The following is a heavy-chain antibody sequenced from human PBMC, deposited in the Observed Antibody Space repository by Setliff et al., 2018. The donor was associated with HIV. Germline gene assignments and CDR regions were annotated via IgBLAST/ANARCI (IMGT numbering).Heavy chain of an antibody. V-gene: IGHV3-30*02. CDR1: GLTFSNCG. Sequence: GGSLRLSCATSGLTFSNCGMHWVRQAPGKGLEWVASIRSDASKKYYVDSVKGRFTISRDNSKNTLYMQMNNLRAEDTAVYYCAKRGYVSAWYDEPVQFYQHMDVWGKGTTVTVSS. CDR3: AKRGYVSAWYDEPVQFYQHMDV. D-gene: IGHD6-19*01. CDR2: IRSDASKK. J-gene: IGHJ6*03.